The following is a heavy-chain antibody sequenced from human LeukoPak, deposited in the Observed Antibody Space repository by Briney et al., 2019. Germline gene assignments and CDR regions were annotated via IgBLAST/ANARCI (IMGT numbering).Heavy chain of an antibody. Sequence: SVQVSCKASGGTFSSYAISWVRQAPGQGLEWMGGIIPIFGTANYEQKFQGRVTITADESTSTACMELSSLRSEDTAVYYCAREPLLPYCGGDCVRYYFDYWGQGTLVTVSS. CDR1: GGTFSSYA. CDR3: AREPLLPYCGGDCVRYYFDY. CDR2: IIPIFGTA. D-gene: IGHD2-21*02. V-gene: IGHV1-69*01. J-gene: IGHJ4*02.